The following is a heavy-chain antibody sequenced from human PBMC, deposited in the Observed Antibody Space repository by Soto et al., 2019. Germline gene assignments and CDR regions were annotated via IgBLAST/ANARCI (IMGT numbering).Heavy chain of an antibody. CDR3: ARCMDGYSYGYGGYYYYGMDV. Sequence: PSETLSLTCTASGVTISSYCRRWVRQPPGKGLEWMGFIYYSGSNNYNPYFKSRVTISVDTSKKQSSLMLSSVNAAETAVYYCARCMDGYSYGYGGYYYYGMDVWGQGTTVTVSS. CDR1: GVTISSYC. V-gene: IGHV4-59*01. CDR2: IYYSGSN. D-gene: IGHD5-18*01. J-gene: IGHJ6*02.